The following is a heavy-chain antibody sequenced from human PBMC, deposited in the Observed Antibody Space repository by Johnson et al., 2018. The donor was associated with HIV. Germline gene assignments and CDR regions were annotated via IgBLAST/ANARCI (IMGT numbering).Heavy chain of an antibody. V-gene: IGHV3-48*04. CDR3: ARVVAFGWELNDAFDI. CDR2: ISSSGRTI. J-gene: IGHJ3*02. Sequence: MLLVESGGGVVQPGRSLRLSCAASGFTFSSYGMHWVRQAPGKGLEWVSYISSSGRTIYYVDSVTGRFPISRDNAKKHLYLQMNSLRGEDTALYYCARVVAFGWELNDAFDIWGQGTMVTVSS. CDR1: GFTFSSYG. D-gene: IGHD1-26*01.